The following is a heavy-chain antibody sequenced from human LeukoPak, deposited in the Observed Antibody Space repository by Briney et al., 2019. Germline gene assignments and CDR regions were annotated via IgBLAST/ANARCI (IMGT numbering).Heavy chain of an antibody. CDR2: ISDSGGSP. CDR3: ARDLAWDAFDI. J-gene: IGHJ3*02. CDR1: GFTFSSYA. V-gene: IGHV3-23*01. Sequence: GGSLRLSCAASGFTFSSYAMSWVRQAPGKGLEWVSAISDSGGSPFYADSVKGRFTISRDNAKNSLYLQMNSLRAEDTAVYYCARDLAWDAFDIWGQGTMVTVSS.